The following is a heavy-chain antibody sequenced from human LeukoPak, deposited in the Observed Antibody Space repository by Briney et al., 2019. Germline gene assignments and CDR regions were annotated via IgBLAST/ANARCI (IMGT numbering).Heavy chain of an antibody. V-gene: IGHV3-23*01. CDR3: TTEGASLGSGYFDC. D-gene: IGHD3-10*01. CDR2: ISGSGGST. CDR1: GFTFSSYA. Sequence: GGSPRLSCAASGFTFSSYAMSWVRQAPGKGLEWVSAISGSGGSTYYADSVKGRFTISRDNSKNTLYLQMNSLRAEDAALYYCTTEGASLGSGYFDCWGQGTRVTVSS. J-gene: IGHJ4*02.